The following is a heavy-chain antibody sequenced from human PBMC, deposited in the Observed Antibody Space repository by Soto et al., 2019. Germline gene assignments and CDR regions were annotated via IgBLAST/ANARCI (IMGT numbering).Heavy chain of an antibody. CDR2: IIPIFGTA. J-gene: IGHJ4*02. CDR3: AREGTYSSSNKKGYFDY. D-gene: IGHD6-13*01. Sequence: QVQLVQSGAEVKKPGSSVKVSCKASGGTFSSYAISWVRQAPGQGLEWMGGIIPIFGTANYAQKFQGRVTITADKSTSTAYMELSSLRYEDTAVYYCAREGTYSSSNKKGYFDYWGQGTLVTVSS. CDR1: GGTFSSYA. V-gene: IGHV1-69*06.